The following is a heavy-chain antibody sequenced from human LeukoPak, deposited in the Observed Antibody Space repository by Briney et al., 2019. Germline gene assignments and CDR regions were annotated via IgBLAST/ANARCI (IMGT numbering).Heavy chain of an antibody. CDR1: GDSISTGYYY. V-gene: IGHV4-39*01. CDR2: IYRDGST. CDR3: VRDSYGGHRDFDS. Sequence: PSETLSLTCTVSGDSISTGYYYWGWIRQPPGKGLEWIGSIYRDGSTYYNPSLKSRVTTSVDTSKNQFSLRLTSVTAADTAVYYCVRDSYGGHRDFDSWGQGTLVTVSS. D-gene: IGHD5-18*01. J-gene: IGHJ4*02.